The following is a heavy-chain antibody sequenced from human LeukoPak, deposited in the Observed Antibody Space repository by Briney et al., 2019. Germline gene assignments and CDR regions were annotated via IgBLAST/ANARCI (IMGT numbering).Heavy chain of an antibody. CDR3: ARDVAARLGDWIDP. D-gene: IGHD6-6*01. CDR2: IYYSGST. V-gene: IGHV4-31*03. Sequence: SQTLSLTCTVSGVSISSGGYYWSWIRQHPGKGLEWIGYIYYSGSTYYNPSLKSRVTISVDTSKNQFSLKLSSVTAADTAVYYCARDVAARLGDWIDPWGQGTLVTVSS. J-gene: IGHJ5*02. CDR1: GVSISSGGYY.